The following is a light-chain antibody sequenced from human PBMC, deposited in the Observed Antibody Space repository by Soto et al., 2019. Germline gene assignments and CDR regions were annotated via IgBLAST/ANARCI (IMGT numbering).Light chain of an antibody. CDR1: QSVSRSY. CDR3: QQYGSSPRT. V-gene: IGKV3-20*01. J-gene: IGKJ2*01. CDR2: DSS. Sequence: EIVLTQSPGTLSLSPGERATLSCRASQSVSRSYLTWYQQKPGQAPRLLIYDSSSRATGIPDRFSGGGSGTDFTLTISRVEPEDFALYYCQQYGSSPRTFGQGTKLEIK.